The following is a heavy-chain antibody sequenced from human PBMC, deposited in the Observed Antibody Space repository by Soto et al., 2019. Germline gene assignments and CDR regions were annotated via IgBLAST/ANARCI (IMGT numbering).Heavy chain of an antibody. CDR3: ARLVRDFWSGSTDY. J-gene: IGHJ4*02. Sequence: SPTLSLTCTVSGGSISSYYWSWIRQPPGKGLEWIGYIYYSGSTNYNPSLKSRVTISVDTSKNQFSLKLSSVTAADTAVYYCARLVRDFWSGSTDYWGQGTLVTVSS. D-gene: IGHD3-3*01. V-gene: IGHV4-59*08. CDR1: GGSISSYY. CDR2: IYYSGST.